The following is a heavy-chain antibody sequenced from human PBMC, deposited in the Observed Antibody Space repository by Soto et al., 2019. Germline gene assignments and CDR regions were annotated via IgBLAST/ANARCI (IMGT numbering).Heavy chain of an antibody. Sequence: SETLSLTCTVSGGSLSSSGGSINSSFLSWIRQSPGKGLEWIGYIYYSGSTNYNPSLKSRVTISVDTSKNQFSLKLSSVTAADTAVYYCARAGILELYAFDIWGQGTMVTVSS. CDR1: GGSLSSSGGSINSSF. J-gene: IGHJ3*02. CDR3: ARAGILELYAFDI. D-gene: IGHD1-7*01. V-gene: IGHV4-61*01. CDR2: IYYSGST.